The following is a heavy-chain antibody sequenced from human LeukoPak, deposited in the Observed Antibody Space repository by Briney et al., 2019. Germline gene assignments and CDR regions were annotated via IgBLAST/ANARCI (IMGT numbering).Heavy chain of an antibody. CDR3: ASDRFSDAFDM. J-gene: IGHJ3*02. V-gene: IGHV3-66*01. CDR2: IYSDSST. Sequence: GGSLRLSCAASGFIVSSNYMSWVRQAPGKGLEWVSIIYSDSSTKYADSVKGRFTISRDNSKNTLYLQMNSLRAEDTAVYFCASDRFSDAFDMWGQGTMVTVSS. CDR1: GFIVSSNY.